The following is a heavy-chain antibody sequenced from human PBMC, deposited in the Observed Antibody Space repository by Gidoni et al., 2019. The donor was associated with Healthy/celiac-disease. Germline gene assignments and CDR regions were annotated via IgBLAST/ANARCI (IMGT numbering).Heavy chain of an antibody. Sequence: EVQLVESGGGLVQPGGSLRLSCAASGFTVSSNYMSWVRQAPGKGLEWVSVSYSGGSTYYADSVKGRFTISRDNSKNTLYLQMNSLRAEDTAVYYCARHHQKGAFDIWGQGTMVTVSS. J-gene: IGHJ3*02. V-gene: IGHV3-66*02. CDR2: SYSGGST. CDR3: ARHHQKGAFDI. CDR1: GFTVSSNY.